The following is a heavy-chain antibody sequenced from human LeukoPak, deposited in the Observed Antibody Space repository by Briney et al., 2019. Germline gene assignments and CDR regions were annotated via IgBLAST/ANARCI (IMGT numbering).Heavy chain of an antibody. CDR2: IYSGGAT. D-gene: IGHD5-18*01. Sequence: PGGSLRLSCAASGFTVTSNYMNWVRQAPGKGLEWGSVIYSGGATSYADSVKGRFTISRDNSKSTLYLQMNSLTAEDTAVYYCARDWSTALDYWGQGTLVTVSS. CDR1: GFTVTSNY. J-gene: IGHJ4*02. V-gene: IGHV3-53*01. CDR3: ARDWSTALDY.